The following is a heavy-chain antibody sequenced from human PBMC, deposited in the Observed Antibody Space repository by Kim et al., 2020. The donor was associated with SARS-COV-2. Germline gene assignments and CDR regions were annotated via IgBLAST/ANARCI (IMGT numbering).Heavy chain of an antibody. CDR1: GFTFSSYA. J-gene: IGHJ4*02. V-gene: IGHV3-30-3*01. Sequence: GGSLRLSCAASGFTFSSYAMHWVRQAPGKGLEWVAVISYDGSNKYYADSVKGRSTISRDNSKNTLYLQMNSLRAEDTAVYYCARDGPTYYDFWSGYPGYWGQGTLVTVSS. CDR2: ISYDGSNK. CDR3: ARDGPTYYDFWSGYPGY. D-gene: IGHD3-3*01.